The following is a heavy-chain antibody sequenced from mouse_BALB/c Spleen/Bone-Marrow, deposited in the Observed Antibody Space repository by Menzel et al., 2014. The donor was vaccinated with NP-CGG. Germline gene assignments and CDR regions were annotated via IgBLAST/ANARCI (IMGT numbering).Heavy chain of an antibody. CDR2: INPSNGGT. D-gene: IGHD1-1*01. Sequence: QVQLKESGAELVKPGASVRLSCKASGYTFTSYWMHWVKLRPGQGFEWIGEINPSNGGTNYNEKLKRKATLTVDKSSSTAYMQLSSLTSEDSAVYYCTYMGYYGSSYAMDYWGQGTSVTVSS. CDR1: GYTFTSYW. V-gene: IGHV1S16*01. J-gene: IGHJ4*01. CDR3: TYMGYYGSSYAMDY.